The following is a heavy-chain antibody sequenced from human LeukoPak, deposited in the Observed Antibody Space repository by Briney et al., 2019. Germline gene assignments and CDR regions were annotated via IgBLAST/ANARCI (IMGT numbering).Heavy chain of an antibody. CDR1: GGSISSYY. Sequence: SETLSLTFTVSGGSISSYYWSWIRQPPGKGLEWIGYIYYSGSTNYNPSLKSRVTISVDTSKNQFSLKLSSVTAADTAVYYCARVSSGWPSTSAWFDPWGQGTLVTVSS. CDR2: IYYSGST. D-gene: IGHD6-19*01. J-gene: IGHJ5*02. V-gene: IGHV4-59*08. CDR3: ARVSSGWPSTSAWFDP.